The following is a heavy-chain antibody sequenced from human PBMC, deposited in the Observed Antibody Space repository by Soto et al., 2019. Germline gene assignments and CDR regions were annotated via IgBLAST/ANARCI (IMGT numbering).Heavy chain of an antibody. CDR2: SKNKGNSYAT. CDR1: GFTFSDHF. V-gene: IGHV3-72*01. D-gene: IGHD1-20*01. J-gene: IGHJ6*02. Sequence: QTGGSLRLSCAASGFTFSDHFIDWVRQAPGKGLEWVGRSKNKGNSYATEYAASVRGRFTISRDDSKSSVFLHMGSLISEDTAVYYCTRALTGTTGSYVYYGLDVWGQGTTVTVSS. CDR3: TRALTGTTGSYVYYGLDV.